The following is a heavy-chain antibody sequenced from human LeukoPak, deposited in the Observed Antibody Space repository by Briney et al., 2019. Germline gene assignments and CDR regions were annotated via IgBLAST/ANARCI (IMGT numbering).Heavy chain of an antibody. CDR2: LYSGGNT. J-gene: IGHJ1*01. Sequence: PGGSLRLSCAASGFTVSSNYMSRVRQAPGKGLEWVSLLYSGGNTYYADSAKGRFTISRDNSKNTLYLQMNSMRAEDTAVYYCATSYCSGGSCYPQYFQHWGQGTLVTVSS. D-gene: IGHD2-15*01. CDR3: ATSYCSGGSCYPQYFQH. V-gene: IGHV3-66*02. CDR1: GFTVSSNY.